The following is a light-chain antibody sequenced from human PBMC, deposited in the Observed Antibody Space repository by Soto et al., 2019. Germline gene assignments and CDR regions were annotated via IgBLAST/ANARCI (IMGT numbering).Light chain of an antibody. V-gene: IGKV3-15*01. CDR2: DTS. CDR1: QSVSIH. J-gene: IGKJ5*01. Sequence: ETVMTQSPGTLSVSLGERATLSCSASQSVSIHLAWYQQKPGQAPRLLIYDTSTRATGIPARFSGSGSGTEFTLTISSLQSEDFAVYYCQQYSNWPPITFGQGTRLENK. CDR3: QQYSNWPPIT.